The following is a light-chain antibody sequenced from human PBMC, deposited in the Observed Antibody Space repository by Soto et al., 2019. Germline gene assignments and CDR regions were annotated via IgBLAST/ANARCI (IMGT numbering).Light chain of an antibody. CDR2: AAS. V-gene: IGKV1-27*01. CDR1: QGISMY. Sequence: DIQMTQSPSSLSASVGDRVTITCRASQGISMYLAWFQQKPGKVPKLLIYAASTLQSGVPSRFSGSGSGTDFTLTISSLQPEDFATYYCQKYNSAPLTFGGGTKVEIK. CDR3: QKYNSAPLT. J-gene: IGKJ4*01.